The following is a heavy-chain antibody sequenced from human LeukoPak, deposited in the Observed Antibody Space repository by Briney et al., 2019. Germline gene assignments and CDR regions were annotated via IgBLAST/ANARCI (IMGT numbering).Heavy chain of an antibody. D-gene: IGHD3-16*02. V-gene: IGHV3-48*01. CDR1: GFTFSSYS. CDR2: ISSSSSTI. CDR3: ARVLSRRYFDY. Sequence: GGSLRLSCAASGFTFSSYSMNWVRQAPGKELEWVSYISSSSSTIYYADSVKGRFTISRDNAKNSLYLQMNSLRAEDTAVYYCARVLSRRYFDYWGQGTLVTVSS. J-gene: IGHJ4*02.